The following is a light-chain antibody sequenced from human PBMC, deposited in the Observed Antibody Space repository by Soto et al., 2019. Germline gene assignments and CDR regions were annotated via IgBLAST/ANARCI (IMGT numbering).Light chain of an antibody. CDR1: SSNIGGNS. CDR2: DDD. CDR3: GSWDSSLSAYV. J-gene: IGLJ1*01. V-gene: IGLV1-51*01. Sequence: QSVLTQPPSVSAAPGQRVTMSCSGSSSNIGGNSVSLYQQLPGTAPKLLIYDDDKRPSGIPDRFSGSKSGTSATLGITGFQTGDEADYYCGSWDSSLSAYVFGTGTKVTVL.